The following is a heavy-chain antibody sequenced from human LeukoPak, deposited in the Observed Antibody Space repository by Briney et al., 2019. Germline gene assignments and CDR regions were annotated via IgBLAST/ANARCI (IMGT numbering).Heavy chain of an antibody. D-gene: IGHD6-6*01. CDR1: GGSFSGYY. CDR3: AIAYSSSSVDY. Sequence: SETLSLTCAVYGGSFSGYYWNWIRQPPGKGLEWIGEINHSGSTNYNPSLKSRVTISVDTSKNQFSLKLTSVTAADTAVYYCAIAYSSSSVDYWGQGTLVTVSS. CDR2: INHSGST. V-gene: IGHV4-34*01. J-gene: IGHJ4*02.